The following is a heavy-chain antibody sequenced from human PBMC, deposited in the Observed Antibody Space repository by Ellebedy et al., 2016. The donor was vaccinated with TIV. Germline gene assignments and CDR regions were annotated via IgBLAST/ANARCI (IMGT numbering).Heavy chain of an antibody. V-gene: IGHV5-51*01. CDR1: GDSFTDHW. CDR3: ARPGIEGSTDTSFDF. J-gene: IGHJ4*02. Sequence: GESLKISCKVSGDSFTDHWIGWVRQMPGKGLEWVGMIYPGDSDSRYNPSLQGRVTISVDKSISTSYLQWRSLKAADTALYFCARPGIEGSTDTSFDFWGQGTLVTVS. CDR2: IYPGDSDS. D-gene: IGHD2-2*01.